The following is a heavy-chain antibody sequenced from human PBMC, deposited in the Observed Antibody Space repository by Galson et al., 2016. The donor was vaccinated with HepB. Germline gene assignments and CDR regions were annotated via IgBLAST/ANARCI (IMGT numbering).Heavy chain of an antibody. CDR3: ARGPLDSNSGLHY. D-gene: IGHD2/OR15-2a*01. J-gene: IGHJ4*02. CDR1: GYSFTTYW. V-gene: IGHV5-51*01. CDR2: IYPADSDT. Sequence: QSGAEVKKPGESLKISCKGSGYSFTTYWIAWVRQVPGKGLEWMGIIYPADSDTRYSPSFQGQVTFSADTSISTAYLQWSSLKASDTAMYYCARGPLDSNSGLHYWGQGTLVTVSS.